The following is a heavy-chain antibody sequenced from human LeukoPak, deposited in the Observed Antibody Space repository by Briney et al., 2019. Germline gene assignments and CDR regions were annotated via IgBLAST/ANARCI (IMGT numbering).Heavy chain of an antibody. CDR3: ARDSGYSSSWSLDYYYYYMDV. CDR2: ISSSSSYI. J-gene: IGHJ6*03. CDR1: GFTFSDYN. Sequence: GGSLRLSCVVSGFTFSDYNMNWVRQAPGKGLEWVSSISSSSSYIYYADSVKGRFTISRDNAKNSLYLQMNSLRAEDTAVYYCARDSGYSSSWSLDYYYYYMDVWGKGTTVTVSS. D-gene: IGHD6-13*01. V-gene: IGHV3-21*01.